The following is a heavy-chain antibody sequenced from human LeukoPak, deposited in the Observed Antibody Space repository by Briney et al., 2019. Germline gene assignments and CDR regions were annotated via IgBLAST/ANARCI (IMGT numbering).Heavy chain of an antibody. D-gene: IGHD3-22*01. CDR1: GYTFTGYY. CDR2: INPNSGGT. CDR3: ARDWDPMIEVVRPPFDAFDI. Sequence: ASVKVSCKASGYTFTGYYMHWVRQAPGQGLEWMGWINPNSGGTNYAQKFQGRVTMTRDTSISTAYMELSRPRSDDTAVYYCARDWDPMIEVVRPPFDAFDIWGQGTMVTVSS. J-gene: IGHJ3*02. V-gene: IGHV1-2*02.